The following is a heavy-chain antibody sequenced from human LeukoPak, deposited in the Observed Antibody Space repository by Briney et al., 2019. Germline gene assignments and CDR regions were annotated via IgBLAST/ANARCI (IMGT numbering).Heavy chain of an antibody. D-gene: IGHD2-2*01. CDR2: ISASGGTT. CDR3: AKEPREYCSSTSCPNWFDS. J-gene: IGHJ5*01. Sequence: GGSLRLSCAASGFTFNNYAMSWVRQAPGKGLEWVSAISASGGTTYYADSVKGRFTISRDNSENTLFLQMNGPRAEDTAVYYCAKEPREYCSSTSCPNWFDSWGQGTLVTVSS. V-gene: IGHV3-23*01. CDR1: GFTFNNYA.